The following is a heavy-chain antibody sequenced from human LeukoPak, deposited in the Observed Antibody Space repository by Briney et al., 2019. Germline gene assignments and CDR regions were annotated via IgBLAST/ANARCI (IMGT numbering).Heavy chain of an antibody. V-gene: IGHV4-61*05. Sequence: SETLSLTCTVSGGSISSRSYYWGWIRQPPGKGLEWIGYIHYSGSTNYNPSLKSRVAISVDTSKNQFSLKLSSVTAADTAVYYCARVEEGYGSGRRENYFYYYMDVWGKGTTVTISS. J-gene: IGHJ6*03. D-gene: IGHD3-10*01. CDR1: GGSISSRSYY. CDR2: IHYSGST. CDR3: ARVEEGYGSGRRENYFYYYMDV.